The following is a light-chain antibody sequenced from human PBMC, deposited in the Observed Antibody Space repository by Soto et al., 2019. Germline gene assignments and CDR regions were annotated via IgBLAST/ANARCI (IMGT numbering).Light chain of an antibody. Sequence: DIQMTQSPSTLSASVGDRVTITCRASQSISSWLAWYQQKPGKAPKLLIYKASSLESGVPSRVSGSGSGTEFTLTLSSLQPDDFATYYCQQYNSYLCTFGQGTKVEIK. CDR3: QQYNSYLCT. CDR2: KAS. CDR1: QSISSW. J-gene: IGKJ1*01. V-gene: IGKV1-5*03.